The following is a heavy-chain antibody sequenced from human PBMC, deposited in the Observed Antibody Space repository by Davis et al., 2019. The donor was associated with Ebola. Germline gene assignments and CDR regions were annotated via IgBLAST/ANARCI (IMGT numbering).Heavy chain of an antibody. CDR2: IYYSGST. CDR3: ARGGKTSGWFYYFDY. CDR1: GGSISSSSYY. J-gene: IGHJ4*02. V-gene: IGHV4-39*07. Sequence: SETLSLTCTVSGGSISSSSYYWGWIRQPPGKGLEWIGSIYYSGSTYYNPSLKSRVTISVDTYKNQFSLKLNSVTAADSAVYYCARGGKTSGWFYYFDYWGQGTLVTVSS. D-gene: IGHD6-19*01.